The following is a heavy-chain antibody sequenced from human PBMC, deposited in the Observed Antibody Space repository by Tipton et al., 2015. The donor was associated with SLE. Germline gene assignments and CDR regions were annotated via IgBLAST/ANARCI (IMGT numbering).Heavy chain of an antibody. J-gene: IGHJ4*02. CDR3: ARMYSSSSGVDY. D-gene: IGHD6-6*01. CDR1: GGSVSSGSYY. V-gene: IGHV4-61*01. Sequence: LRLSCTVSGGSVSSGSYYWSWIRQPPGKGLEWIGYIYSSGSTKYNPSLKSRVTISVDTSKNQFSLKLSSVTAADTAVYYCARMYSSSSGVDYWGQGTLVTVSS. CDR2: IYSSGST.